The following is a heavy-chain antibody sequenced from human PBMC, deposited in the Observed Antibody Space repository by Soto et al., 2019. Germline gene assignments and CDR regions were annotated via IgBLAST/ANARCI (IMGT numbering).Heavy chain of an antibody. J-gene: IGHJ6*02. Sequence: QVQLVESGGGVVQPGRSLRLSCAASGFTFSSYAMHWVRQAPGKGLEWVAVISYDGSNKYYADSVKGRFTISRDNSKNTLYLQMNSLRAEDTAVYYCARVPYYDFWSGHFGETWTYYYGMDVWGQGTTVTVSS. D-gene: IGHD3-3*01. V-gene: IGHV3-30-3*01. CDR3: ARVPYYDFWSGHFGETWTYYYGMDV. CDR1: GFTFSSYA. CDR2: ISYDGSNK.